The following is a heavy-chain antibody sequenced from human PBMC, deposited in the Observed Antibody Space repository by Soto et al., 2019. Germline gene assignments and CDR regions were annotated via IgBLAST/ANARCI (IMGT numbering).Heavy chain of an antibody. Sequence: ESGGGVVQPGRSLRLSCAASGFTFSSYAMHWVRQAPGKGLEWVAVISYDGSNKYYADSVKGRFTISRDNSKNTLYLQMNSLRAEDTAVYYCARDRAEWEPKYYFDYWGQGTLVTVSS. CDR1: GFTFSSYA. D-gene: IGHD1-26*01. J-gene: IGHJ4*02. CDR2: ISYDGSNK. CDR3: ARDRAEWEPKYYFDY. V-gene: IGHV3-30-3*01.